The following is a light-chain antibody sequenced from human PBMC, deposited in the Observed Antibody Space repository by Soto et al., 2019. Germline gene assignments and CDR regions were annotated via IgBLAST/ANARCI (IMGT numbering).Light chain of an antibody. J-gene: IGKJ2*01. CDR2: DVS. CDR1: QSVSSY. CDR3: QQRTNWPPT. Sequence: EIVLTQSPATLSLSPGERGTLSCRASQSVSSYLSWYQQKPGQAPRLPIYDVSNRATGIPARFSGSGSGTDFTLTISSLEPEDFAVYYCQQRTNWPPTFGQGTKLDIK. V-gene: IGKV3-11*01.